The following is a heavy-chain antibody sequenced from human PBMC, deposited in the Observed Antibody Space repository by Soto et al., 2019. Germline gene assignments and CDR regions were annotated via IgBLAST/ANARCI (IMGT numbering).Heavy chain of an antibody. J-gene: IGHJ3*02. CDR2: ISWNSGSI. CDR3: AKDRETHLMAFDI. CDR1: GFTFDDYA. Sequence: SLKISCAASGFTFDDYAMHWVRQAPGKGLEWVSGISWNSGSIGYADSVKGRFTISRDNAKNSLYLQMNSLRAEDTALYYCAKDRETHLMAFDIWGQGTMVTVSS. D-gene: IGHD3-16*01. V-gene: IGHV3-9*01.